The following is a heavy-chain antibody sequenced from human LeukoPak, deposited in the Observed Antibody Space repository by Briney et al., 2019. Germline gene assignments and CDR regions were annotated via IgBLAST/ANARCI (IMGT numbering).Heavy chain of an antibody. J-gene: IGHJ5*02. CDR1: GASVTDYY. D-gene: IGHD7-27*01. Sequence: PSETLSLTCTVSGASVTDYYWSWNRQSPGKGLEWISYFHHSGNSDYNPSLRSRVTTSLDTSKNQFSLNLISVTAADTAVYYCTRGHWGLQSWSQGTLVTVSS. CDR2: FHHSGNS. CDR3: TRGHWGLQS. V-gene: IGHV4-59*02.